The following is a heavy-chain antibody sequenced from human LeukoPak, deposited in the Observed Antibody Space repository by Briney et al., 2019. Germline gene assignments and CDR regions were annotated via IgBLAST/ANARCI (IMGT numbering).Heavy chain of an antibody. D-gene: IGHD3-10*01. CDR1: GGPFSGYY. CDR2: INHSGST. J-gene: IGHJ4*02. V-gene: IGHV4-34*01. CDR3: ARSSSGYYFDY. Sequence: SETLSLTCAVYGGPFSGYYWSWIRQPPGKGLEWIGEINHSGSTNYNPSLKSRVTISVDTSKNQFSLKLSSVTAADTAVYYCARSSSGYYFDYWGQGTLVTVSS.